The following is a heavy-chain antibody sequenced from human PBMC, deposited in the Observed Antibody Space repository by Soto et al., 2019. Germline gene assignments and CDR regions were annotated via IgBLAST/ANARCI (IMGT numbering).Heavy chain of an antibody. D-gene: IGHD3-22*01. V-gene: IGHV3-23*01. Sequence: GGSLRLSCAASGFTFSSYAMSWVRQAPGKGLEWVSAISGSGGSTYYADSVKSRFTISRDNSKNTLHLQLNSLRAANPALYYGAKKADRQVVISLIDYWGQGTLVTVTS. CDR2: ISGSGGST. CDR1: GFTFSSYA. J-gene: IGHJ4*02. CDR3: AKKADRQVVISLIDY.